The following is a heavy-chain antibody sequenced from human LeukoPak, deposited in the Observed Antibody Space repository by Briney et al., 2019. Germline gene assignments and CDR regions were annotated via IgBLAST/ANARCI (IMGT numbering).Heavy chain of an antibody. J-gene: IGHJ4*02. CDR1: GYTFTSYG. V-gene: IGHV1-18*01. Sequence: GASMKVSCKASGYTFTSYGISWVRQAPGQGLEWMGWISTYNGDTNYAQKLQGRVTMTTDTSTNTAYMELRSLRSDVTAVYYCAREGLGELTLDYWGQGTLVTVSS. CDR2: ISTYNGDT. CDR3: AREGLGELTLDY. D-gene: IGHD3-16*01.